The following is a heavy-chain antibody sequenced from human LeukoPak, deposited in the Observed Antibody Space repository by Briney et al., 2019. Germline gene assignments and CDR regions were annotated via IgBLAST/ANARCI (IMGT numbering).Heavy chain of an antibody. CDR3: AKGLGGGSVYYKYYFDY. Sequence: GGSLSLSCAASGFTFSSYAMSWVRQAPGKGLEWVSVISDGGGTTYYADSVKGRFTISRDNSKNTLYLQMNSLRGEDTAVYYCAKGLGGGSVYYKYYFDYWGQGTLVTVSS. CDR2: ISDGGGTT. CDR1: GFTFSSYA. J-gene: IGHJ4*02. V-gene: IGHV3-23*01. D-gene: IGHD3-22*01.